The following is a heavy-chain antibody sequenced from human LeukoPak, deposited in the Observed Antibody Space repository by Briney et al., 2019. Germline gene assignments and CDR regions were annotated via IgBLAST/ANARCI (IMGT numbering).Heavy chain of an antibody. Sequence: GASVKVSCTTSGYTFTTYAISWVRQAPGQGLEWMGWISTYNGDTNYAQKLQGRVTMTTDASTSTAYMELRSLRSDDTALYYCARFSRNYYSPDYWGQGTLVTVSS. CDR3: ARFSRNYYSPDY. V-gene: IGHV1-18*01. D-gene: IGHD1-26*01. CDR1: GYTFTTYA. J-gene: IGHJ4*02. CDR2: ISTYNGDT.